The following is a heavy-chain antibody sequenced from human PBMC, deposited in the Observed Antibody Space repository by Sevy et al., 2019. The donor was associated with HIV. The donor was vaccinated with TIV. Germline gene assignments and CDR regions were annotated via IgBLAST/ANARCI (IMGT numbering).Heavy chain of an antibody. V-gene: IGHV3-21*01. CDR1: GFTFSSYS. D-gene: IGHD1-1*01. CDR2: ISSSSTYI. Sequence: GGSLRLSCAASGFTFSSYSMTWVRQAPGKGLEWVSSISSSSTYISYEDSVKGRFTISRDNAKNSLYLQMNTLRAEDSALYYCARGQNGKYDYWGQGTLVTVSS. J-gene: IGHJ4*02. CDR3: ARGQNGKYDY.